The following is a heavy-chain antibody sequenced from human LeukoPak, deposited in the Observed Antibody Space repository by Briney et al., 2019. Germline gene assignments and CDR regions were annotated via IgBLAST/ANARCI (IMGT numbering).Heavy chain of an antibody. Sequence: GGSLRLSCAASGFTFSSYSMNWVRQAPGKGLEWVSSISSSSSYIYYADSVKGRFTISRDNAKNSLYLQMNSLRAEDTAAYYCASAYYYDSSGYPVPFDYWGQGTLVTVSS. V-gene: IGHV3-21*01. CDR3: ASAYYYDSSGYPVPFDY. CDR1: GFTFSSYS. J-gene: IGHJ4*02. D-gene: IGHD3-22*01. CDR2: ISSSSSYI.